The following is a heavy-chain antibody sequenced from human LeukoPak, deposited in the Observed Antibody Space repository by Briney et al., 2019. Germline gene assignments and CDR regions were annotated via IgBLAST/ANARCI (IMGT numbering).Heavy chain of an antibody. CDR2: ISARRDIT. J-gene: IGHJ6*03. CDR3: VRGSLASGVVVYYYYYLDV. V-gene: IGHV3-48*01. CDR1: GFNYSSYT. Sequence: GGSLRLSCAASGFNYSSYTMNWVRQAPGMGLEWLSYISARRDITYYADSVKGRFTISRDNAKNSLYLQMNSLRAEDTAVYYCVRGSLASGVVVYYYYYLDVWGKGTTVTVSS. D-gene: IGHD3-3*01.